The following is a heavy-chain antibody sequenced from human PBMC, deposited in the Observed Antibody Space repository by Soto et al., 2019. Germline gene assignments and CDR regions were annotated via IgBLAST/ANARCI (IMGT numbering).Heavy chain of an antibody. CDR1: GFTFSNYW. V-gene: IGHV3-74*01. Sequence: PGGSLRLSCAASGFTFSNYWMHWVRQAPGKGLVWVARIDSDGRSTSYADSVKGRFTISRDNTKNTLYLQMNSLRVEDTAVYYCARDREYSYGYGWDFEYWGQGTLVTVSS. CDR3: ARDREYSYGYGWDFEY. J-gene: IGHJ4*02. D-gene: IGHD5-18*01. CDR2: IDSDGRST.